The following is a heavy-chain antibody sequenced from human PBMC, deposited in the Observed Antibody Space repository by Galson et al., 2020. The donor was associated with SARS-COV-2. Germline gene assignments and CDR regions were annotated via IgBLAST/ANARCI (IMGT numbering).Heavy chain of an antibody. CDR1: GGSISSYY. Sequence: SETLSFTCTVSGGSISSYYWSWIRQPPGKGLEWIGYIYYSGSTNYNPSLKSRVTISVDTSKNQFSLKLSSVTAADTAVYYCARDLGSPPYYYYGMDVWGQGTTVTVSS. CDR2: IYYSGST. D-gene: IGHD2-15*01. CDR3: ARDLGSPPYYYYGMDV. J-gene: IGHJ6*02. V-gene: IGHV4-59*13.